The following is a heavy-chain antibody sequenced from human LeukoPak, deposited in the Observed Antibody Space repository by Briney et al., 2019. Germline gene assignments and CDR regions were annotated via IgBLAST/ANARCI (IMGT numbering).Heavy chain of an antibody. D-gene: IGHD3-9*01. V-gene: IGHV3-7*01. Sequence: PGGSLRLSCAASRFTFTTYWMSWVRQAPGKGLEWVANIKQDGSEKYYTDSVKGRFTISRDNSKNSLFLQMNTLRAEDTAVYYCAAGYFDLEHWGQGTLVTVSS. CDR3: AAGYFDLEH. CDR2: IKQDGSEK. J-gene: IGHJ4*02. CDR1: RFTFTTYW.